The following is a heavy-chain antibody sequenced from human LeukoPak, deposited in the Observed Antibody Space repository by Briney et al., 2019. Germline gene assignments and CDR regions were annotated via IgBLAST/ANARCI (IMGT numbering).Heavy chain of an antibody. CDR1: GGSISSGTYY. CDR3: ARQPSHCSCGSCYLSSWFDP. CDR2: SYYSGST. V-gene: IGHV4-39*01. D-gene: IGHD2-15*01. J-gene: IGHJ5*02. Sequence: PETLSLTCTVPGGSISSGTYYSGWISQPPGNGLEWIGTSYYSGSTDYNTSLKTGVTTSVATSRNHFILKRSSLTPSDTAGYYCARQPSHCSCGSCYLSSWFDPWGQGTLVSVSS.